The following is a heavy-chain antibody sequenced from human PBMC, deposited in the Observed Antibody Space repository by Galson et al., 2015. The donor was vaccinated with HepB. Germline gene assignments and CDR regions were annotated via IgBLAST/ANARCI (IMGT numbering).Heavy chain of an antibody. Sequence: SVKVSCKASGYTFTTYVLHWVRQAPGQRLEWMGWINPANGTTIQSQKFQGRVTITRDTSASTAYMELSSLRSEDTAVYYCARGSEYSDYWGQGTLVTVSS. V-gene: IGHV1-3*01. CDR3: ARGSEYSDY. CDR2: INPANGTT. D-gene: IGHD2/OR15-2a*01. CDR1: GYTFTTYV. J-gene: IGHJ4*02.